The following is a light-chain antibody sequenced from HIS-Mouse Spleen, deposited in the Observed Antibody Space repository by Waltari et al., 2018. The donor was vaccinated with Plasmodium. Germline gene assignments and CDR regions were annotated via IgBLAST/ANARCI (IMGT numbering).Light chain of an antibody. V-gene: IGKV1D-8*02. Sequence: AIWMTQSPSLLSASTGDRVTISCRISQGISSYLAWYQQKPGKAPELLIYAASTLQSGVPSRFSGSGSGTDFTRTISCLQSEDFATYYCQQYYSFPQTFGQGTKVEIK. CDR3: QQYYSFPQT. CDR2: AAS. CDR1: QGISSY. J-gene: IGKJ1*01.